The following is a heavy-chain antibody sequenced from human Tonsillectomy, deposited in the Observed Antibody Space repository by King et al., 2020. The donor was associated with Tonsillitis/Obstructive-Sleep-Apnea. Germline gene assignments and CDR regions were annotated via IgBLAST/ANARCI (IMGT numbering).Heavy chain of an antibody. D-gene: IGHD2-2*01. J-gene: IGHJ3*02. CDR2: ISVTGDST. V-gene: IGHV3-23*04. Sequence: VQLVESGGGLVQRGGSLRLSCAASGFTFSNSVMNWVRQAPGKGLDWVSVISVTGDSTYYADSVKGRFTISRDNSRNTLYLQMNSLRTEDTAVYYCVKGSGYCDSTSCYLWHGFDIWGQGTMVTVSS. CDR3: VKGSGYCDSTSCYLWHGFDI. CDR1: GFTFSNSV.